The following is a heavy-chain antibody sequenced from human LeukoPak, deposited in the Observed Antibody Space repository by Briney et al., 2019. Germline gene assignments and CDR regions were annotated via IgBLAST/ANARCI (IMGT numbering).Heavy chain of an antibody. CDR1: GFTFSSYG. V-gene: IGHV3-30*18. Sequence: PGRSLRLSCAASGFTFSSYGMHWARQAPGKGLEWVAVISYDGSNKYYADSVKGRFTISRDNSKNTLYLQMNSLRAEDTAVYYCAKETSIYDSSGYYGGWGQGTLVTVSS. J-gene: IGHJ4*02. D-gene: IGHD3-22*01. CDR3: AKETSIYDSSGYYGG. CDR2: ISYDGSNK.